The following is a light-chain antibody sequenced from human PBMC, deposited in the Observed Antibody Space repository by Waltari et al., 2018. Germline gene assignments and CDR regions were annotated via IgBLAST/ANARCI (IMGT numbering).Light chain of an antibody. CDR2: WAS. CDR3: QQYYSSPYS. J-gene: IGKJ2*03. V-gene: IGKV4-1*01. CDR1: PSLLYRPNNKNY. Sequence: DIVMTQSPDSLAVSLGGRATINCKSSPSLLYRPNNKNYLAWYQQKPGQSPKMLIYWASTRESGVPDRFRGSGSGTDFTLTISTLQAEDVAVYYCQQYYSSPYSFGQGTKLEIK.